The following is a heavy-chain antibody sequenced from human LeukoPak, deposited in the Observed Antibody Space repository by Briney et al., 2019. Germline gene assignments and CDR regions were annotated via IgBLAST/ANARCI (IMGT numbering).Heavy chain of an antibody. CDR2: ISSSSSYI. Sequence: SGGSLRLSCAASGFTFSSYWMHWVRQAPGKGLEWVSSISSSSSYIYYADSVKGRFTISRDNAKNSLYLQMNSLRAEDTAVYYCARVDGSGSYYGTWGQGTLVTVSS. CDR3: ARVDGSGSYYGT. D-gene: IGHD1-26*01. V-gene: IGHV3-21*01. CDR1: GFTFSSYW. J-gene: IGHJ5*02.